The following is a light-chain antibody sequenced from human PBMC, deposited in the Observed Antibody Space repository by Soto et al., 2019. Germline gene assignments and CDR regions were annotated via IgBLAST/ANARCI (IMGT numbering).Light chain of an antibody. CDR1: QSVSNNY. CDR2: GAS. CDR3: QQYGNSPPPYT. V-gene: IGKV3-20*01. Sequence: DIVLTQSPGTLSLSPGERATLSCRASQSVSNNYLAWYQQKPGRAPRILMYGASSRATGIPDRFSGSGSGTDFTLTISRLEPEDFAVYYCQQYGNSPPPYTFGQGTKLEIK. J-gene: IGKJ2*01.